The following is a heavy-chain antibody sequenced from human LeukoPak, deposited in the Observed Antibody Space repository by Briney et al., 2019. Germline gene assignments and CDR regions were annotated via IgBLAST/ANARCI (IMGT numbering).Heavy chain of an antibody. V-gene: IGHV3-30*02. J-gene: IGHJ3*02. CDR1: GFTFSSYG. CDR2: IRYDGSNK. CDR3: AKGIYGALSSAFDI. D-gene: IGHD4-17*01. Sequence: GGSLRLSCAASGFTFSSYGMHWVRQAPGKGLEWVAFIRYDGSNKYYADSVKGRFTISRDNSKNTLYLQMNSLRAEDTAVYYCAKGIYGALSSAFDIWGQGTMVTVSS.